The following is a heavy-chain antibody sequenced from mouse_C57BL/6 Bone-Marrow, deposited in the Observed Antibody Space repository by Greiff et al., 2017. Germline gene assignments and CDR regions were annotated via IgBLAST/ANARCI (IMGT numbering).Heavy chain of an antibody. Sequence: QVQLQQSGPELVKPGASVKISCKASGYAFSSSWMNWVKQRPGKGLEWIGRINPGDGGTNYNGKFKGKATLTADKSSSTAYMQLSSLPSEDYAVYFCAIAELTAYWGQGTLLTV. V-gene: IGHV1-82*01. J-gene: IGHJ3*01. CDR2: INPGDGGT. CDR1: GYAFSSSW. CDR3: AIAELTAY.